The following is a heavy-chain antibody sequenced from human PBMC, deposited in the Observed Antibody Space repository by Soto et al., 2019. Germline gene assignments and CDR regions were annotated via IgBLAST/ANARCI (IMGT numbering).Heavy chain of an antibody. J-gene: IGHJ6*02. CDR3: ARDREVLRYFDWLPNYYYYGMDV. V-gene: IGHV1-2*04. D-gene: IGHD3-9*01. CDR1: GYTFTSYY. Sequence: ASVKVSCKASGYTFTSYYMHWVRQAPGQGLEWMGWINPNSGGTNYAQKFQGWVTMTRDTSISTAYMELSRLRSDDTAVYYCARDREVLRYFDWLPNYYYYGMDVWGQGTTVTVSS. CDR2: INPNSGGT.